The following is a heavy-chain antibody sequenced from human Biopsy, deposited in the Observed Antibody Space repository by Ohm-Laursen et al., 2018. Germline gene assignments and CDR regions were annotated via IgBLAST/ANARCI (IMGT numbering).Heavy chain of an antibody. J-gene: IGHJ4*02. D-gene: IGHD2-15*01. CDR3: ARMFARPGACSGGTCYPGDDY. Sequence: SLRLSCAASGFPFTGFSMDWVRQAPGKGLEWVGRSRNKANSYTSVYAASVKGRFTISRDESETSMFLQMSGLKTEGTAVYYCARMFARPGACSGGTCYPGDDYWGQGTLVTVSS. V-gene: IGHV3-72*01. CDR1: GFPFTGFS. CDR2: SRNKANSYTS.